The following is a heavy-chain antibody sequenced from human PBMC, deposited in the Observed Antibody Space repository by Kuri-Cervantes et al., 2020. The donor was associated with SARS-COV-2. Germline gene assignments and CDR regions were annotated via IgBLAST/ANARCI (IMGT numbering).Heavy chain of an antibody. Sequence: LSLTCAASGFTFSSYSMNWVRQAPGKGLEWVAVISYDGSNKYYADSVKGRFTISRDNSKNTLYLQMNSLRAEDTAVYYCARTKVAYTAMVGFDYWGQGTLVTVSS. D-gene: IGHD5-18*01. CDR2: ISYDGSNK. CDR1: GFTFSSYS. CDR3: ARTKVAYTAMVGFDY. J-gene: IGHJ4*02. V-gene: IGHV3-30*03.